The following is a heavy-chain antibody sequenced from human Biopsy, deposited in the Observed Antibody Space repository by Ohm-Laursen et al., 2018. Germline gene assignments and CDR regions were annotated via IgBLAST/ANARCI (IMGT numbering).Heavy chain of an antibody. CDR3: ARAGRYCSGGGCYSWFDS. Sequence: SLRLSCAASGFSFSDNYMDWVRQAPGKGLEWVGSIRDKANSYTTDYAASVKGRFTISRDDSKNSLYLQMNSLKTEDTALYYCARAGRYCSGGGCYSWFDSWGQGTLVTVSS. CDR2: IRDKANSYTT. D-gene: IGHD2-15*01. CDR1: GFSFSDNY. J-gene: IGHJ5*01. V-gene: IGHV3-72*01.